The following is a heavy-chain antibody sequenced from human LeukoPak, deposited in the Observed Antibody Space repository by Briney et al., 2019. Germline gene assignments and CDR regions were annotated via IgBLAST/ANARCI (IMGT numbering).Heavy chain of an antibody. J-gene: IGHJ4*01. CDR2: INPNSGGT. V-gene: IGHV1-2*04. D-gene: IGHD3-22*01. Sequence: GASVKVPCKASGYTFTGYYMHWVRQAPGEGLEWMGWINPNSGGTNYAQKFQGWVTMTRDTSISTAYMELSRLRSDDTAVYYCARGGPTYYYDSSGYDYWGHGTLVTVSS. CDR1: GYTFTGYY. CDR3: ARGGPTYYYDSSGYDY.